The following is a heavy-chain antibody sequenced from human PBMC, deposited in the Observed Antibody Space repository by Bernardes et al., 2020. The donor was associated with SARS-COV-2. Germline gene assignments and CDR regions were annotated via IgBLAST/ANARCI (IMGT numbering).Heavy chain of an antibody. V-gene: IGHV4-59*01. CDR1: GASISGYY. Sequence: ETLSLTCTVSGASISGYYWSWIRQTPGTGLEWIGYVSSSGTVDYNPSLKSRVTISLDTSKNQFSLKLSSVTAADTAVYYCARGTNWNRSLFDYWGQGTLVAVSS. J-gene: IGHJ4*02. D-gene: IGHD1-20*01. CDR3: ARGTNWNRSLFDY. CDR2: VSSSGTV.